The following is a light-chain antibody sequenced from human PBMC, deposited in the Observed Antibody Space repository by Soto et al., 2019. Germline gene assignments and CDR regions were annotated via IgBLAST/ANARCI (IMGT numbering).Light chain of an antibody. CDR1: QSIRTW. CDR2: KAS. Sequence: QVTQSPSYLSASVGDSVTITCRASQSIRTWLAWYQQKAGTPPKLLIYKASSLESGVPSRFSGNGSGTDFALTINNLQPEDCATYYCQQYNSYWTFGLGTKVDIK. J-gene: IGKJ1*01. V-gene: IGKV1-5*03. CDR3: QQYNSYWT.